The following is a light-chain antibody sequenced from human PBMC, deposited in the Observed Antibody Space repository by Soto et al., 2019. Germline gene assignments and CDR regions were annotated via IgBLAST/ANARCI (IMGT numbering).Light chain of an antibody. CDR1: SSDVGGYNY. J-gene: IGLJ2*01. CDR2: DVS. CDR3: SSHEV. Sequence: QSALTQPASVSGSPGQSITISCTGTSSDVGGYNYVSWYQQHPGKAPKLMIYDVSNRPSGVSNRFSGSKSGNTASLTISGLQAEDEADYYFSSHEVFGGGTQLTVL. V-gene: IGLV2-14*01.